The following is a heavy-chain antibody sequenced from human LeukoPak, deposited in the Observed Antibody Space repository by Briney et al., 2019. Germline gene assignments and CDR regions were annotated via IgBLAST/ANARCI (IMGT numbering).Heavy chain of an antibody. Sequence: ASVKVSCKASGYTFTGYYMHWVRQAPGQGLAWMGWINPNSGGTNYAQKFQGRVTMTRDTSISTAYMELSRLRSDDTAVYYCARDPGKHCGGDCSGDYWGQGTLVTVSS. CDR1: GYTFTGYY. V-gene: IGHV1-2*02. J-gene: IGHJ4*02. CDR3: ARDPGKHCGGDCSGDY. D-gene: IGHD2-21*02. CDR2: INPNSGGT.